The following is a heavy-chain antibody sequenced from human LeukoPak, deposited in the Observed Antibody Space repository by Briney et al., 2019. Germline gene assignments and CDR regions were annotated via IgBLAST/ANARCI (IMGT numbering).Heavy chain of an antibody. CDR2: ISYDGSNK. D-gene: IGHD2-21*01. CDR3: ARGRGTIGSIRDFYFYYYMDI. Sequence: GRSLRLSCAASGFTFSSYAMHWVRQAPGKGLEWVAVISYDGSNKYYADSVKGRFTISRDNSKNTLYLQMNSLRAEDTAVYYCARGRGTIGSIRDFYFYYYMDIWGNGTTVTVSS. CDR1: GFTFSSYA. J-gene: IGHJ6*03. V-gene: IGHV3-30*04.